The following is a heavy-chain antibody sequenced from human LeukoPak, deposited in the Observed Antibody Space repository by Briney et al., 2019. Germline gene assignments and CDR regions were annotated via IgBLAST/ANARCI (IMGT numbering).Heavy chain of an antibody. D-gene: IGHD2-2*01. CDR2: IFNSGST. Sequence: LSETLSLTCTVSGGSISSYYWSWIRQPPGKGLEWIGYIFNSGSTNYNPSLKSRVTISVDTSKNQFSLKLSSVTAADTAVYFCALGDCSSTSCYVFDYWGQGTLVTVSS. CDR3: ALGDCSSTSCYVFDY. V-gene: IGHV4-59*01. J-gene: IGHJ4*02. CDR1: GGSISSYY.